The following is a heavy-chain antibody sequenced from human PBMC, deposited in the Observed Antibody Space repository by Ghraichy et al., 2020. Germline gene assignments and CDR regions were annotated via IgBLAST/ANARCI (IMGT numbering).Heavy chain of an antibody. D-gene: IGHD1-1*01. CDR3: AREALGASGTTYFDS. Sequence: SQTLSLTCTVSGDSLSPYSWSWIRQPPGKGLEWIGYFFNTWNTNYNPSLKSRVSVSLDTSKNQVSLKVSSVTAADTAVYYCAREALGASGTTYFDSWGQGIQVTVSS. CDR1: GDSLSPYS. V-gene: IGHV4-59*01. J-gene: IGHJ4*02. CDR2: FFNTWNT.